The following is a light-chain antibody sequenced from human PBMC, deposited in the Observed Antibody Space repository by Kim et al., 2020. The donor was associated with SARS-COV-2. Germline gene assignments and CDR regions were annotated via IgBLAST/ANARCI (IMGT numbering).Light chain of an antibody. J-gene: IGKJ5*01. CDR2: WAS. V-gene: IGKV4-1*01. CDR1: ESLLYDSNNKNY. Sequence: ATINCKSSESLLYDSNNKNYLAWYQQKPGQPPKRLIYWASTRESGVPDRFSGSGSGTDFTLTISSLQAEDVAVYYCQQYYSNSLFGQGTRLEIK. CDR3: QQYYSNSL.